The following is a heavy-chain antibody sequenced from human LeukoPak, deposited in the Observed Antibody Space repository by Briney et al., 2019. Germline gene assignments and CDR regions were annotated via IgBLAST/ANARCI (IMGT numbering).Heavy chain of an antibody. V-gene: IGHV4-39*01. CDR3: ARHETTVSYFGY. CDR1: GGSISSSSYY. D-gene: IGHD4-17*01. Sequence: SETLSLTCTVSGGSISSSSYYWGWIRQPPGKGLEWIGSIYYSGSTYYNPSLKSRVTISVDTSKNQFSLKLSSVTAADTAVYYCARHETTVSYFGYWGQGTLVTVSS. CDR2: IYYSGST. J-gene: IGHJ4*02.